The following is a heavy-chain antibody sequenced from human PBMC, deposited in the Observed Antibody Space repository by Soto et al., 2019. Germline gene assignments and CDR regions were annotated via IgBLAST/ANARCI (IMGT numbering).Heavy chain of an antibody. CDR3: ARVGLLHLYCSFVS. CDR2: IYYSGTT. Sequence: SETLSLTCTVSGVSVSNDNYYWSWVRQPPGKGLEWLGYIYYSGTTKYSPSLKSRVTISVDTSKRQFSLKLSSVTVPHTAMYSCARVGLLHLYCSFVSLGRGTLVAASS. J-gene: IGHJ5*02. D-gene: IGHD2-15*01. V-gene: IGHV4-61*01. CDR1: GVSVSNDNYY.